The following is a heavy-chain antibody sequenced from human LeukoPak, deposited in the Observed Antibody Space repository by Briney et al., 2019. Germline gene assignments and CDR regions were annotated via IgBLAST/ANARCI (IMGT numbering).Heavy chain of an antibody. V-gene: IGHV4-59*01. CDR3: ARAWFGEFTPFDP. D-gene: IGHD3-10*01. J-gene: IGHJ5*02. Sequence: PSETLSLTCTVSGGSISSYYWSWIRQPPGKGLEWIGYIYYSGSTNYNPSLKSRVTISVDTSKNQFSLKLSSVTAADTAVYYCARAWFGEFTPFDPWGQGTLVTVSS. CDR1: GGSISSYY. CDR2: IYYSGST.